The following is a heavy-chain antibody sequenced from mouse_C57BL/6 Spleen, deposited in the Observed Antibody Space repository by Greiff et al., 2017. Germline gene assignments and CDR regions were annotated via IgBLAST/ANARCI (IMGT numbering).Heavy chain of an antibody. Sequence: QVQLQQPGAELVRPGSSVKLSCKASGYTFTSYWMDWVKQRPGQGLEWIGNIYPSDSETHYNQKFKDKATLTVDKSSSTAYMQLSSLTSEDSAVYYCAREENYYGSSAMDDWGQGTSVTVSS. CDR1: GYTFTSYW. CDR2: IYPSDSET. V-gene: IGHV1-61*01. D-gene: IGHD1-1*01. J-gene: IGHJ4*01. CDR3: AREENYYGSSAMDD.